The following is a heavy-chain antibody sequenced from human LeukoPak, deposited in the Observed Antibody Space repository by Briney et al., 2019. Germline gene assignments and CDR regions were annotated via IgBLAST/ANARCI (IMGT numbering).Heavy chain of an antibody. CDR1: GGSTSSYY. V-gene: IGHV4-59*01. CDR2: IYYSGST. Sequence: SETLSLTCTVSGGSTSSYYWSWIRQPPGKGLEWIGYIYYSGSTNYNPSLKSRVTISVDTSKNQFSLKLSSVTAADTAVYYCARDEMTGAFDIWGQGTMVTVSS. CDR3: ARDEMTGAFDI. D-gene: IGHD5-24*01. J-gene: IGHJ3*02.